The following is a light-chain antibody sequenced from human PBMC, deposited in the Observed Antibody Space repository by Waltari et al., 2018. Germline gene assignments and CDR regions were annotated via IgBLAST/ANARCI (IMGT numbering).Light chain of an antibody. V-gene: IGKV4-1*01. J-gene: IGKJ2*01. Sequence: DIVMTQSPDSLAVSLGAKATINCKSNQSLLYNSNNKNYLAWYQQKPGQPLKLFFYWASSRHSGVPDRFSGSGSGTDFTLTIGSLQAEDVAVYYCQQYYTAPYTFGQGTKLEIK. CDR2: WAS. CDR1: QSLLYNSNNKNY. CDR3: QQYYTAPYT.